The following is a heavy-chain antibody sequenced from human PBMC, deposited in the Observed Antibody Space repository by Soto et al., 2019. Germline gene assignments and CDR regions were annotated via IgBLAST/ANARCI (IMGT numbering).Heavy chain of an antibody. V-gene: IGHV3-23*01. CDR1: EFTFSSYV. CDR3: AKGAKVGATTTRFDY. Sequence: GGSLRLSCAASEFTFSSYVMSWVRQAPGKGLEWASAVSVSGTGTYYADSVKGRFTISRDNSENTLYLHMNSLRAEDTAVYYCAKGAKVGATTTRFDYWGQGTLVTVS. CDR2: VSVSGTGT. J-gene: IGHJ4*02. D-gene: IGHD1-26*01.